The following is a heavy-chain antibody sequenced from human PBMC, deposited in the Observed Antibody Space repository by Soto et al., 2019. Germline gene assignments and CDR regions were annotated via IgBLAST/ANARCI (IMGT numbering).Heavy chain of an antibody. J-gene: IGHJ5*02. CDR2: VFHTGTT. D-gene: IGHD6-19*01. CDR3: ARSAGWYAIHA. V-gene: IGHV4-4*02. CDR1: GDSVSSPYY. Sequence: QVQLQESGPGLVKPSGTLSLTCAVSGDSVSSPYYWCWVRQSPGKGLEWIGEVFHTGTTSYNPSLRSRVTTSMDKSINQFSLDLSSVTAADTAVYYCARSAGWYAIHAWGPGTLVIVSS.